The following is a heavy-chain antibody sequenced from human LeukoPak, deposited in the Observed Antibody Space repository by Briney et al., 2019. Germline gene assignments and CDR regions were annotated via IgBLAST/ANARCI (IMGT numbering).Heavy chain of an antibody. V-gene: IGHV3-21*01. J-gene: IGHJ6*02. Sequence: PGGSLRLSCAASGFTFSSYSMNWVRQAPGKGLEWVSSISSSSGYIYYADSVKGRFTISRDNAKNSLYLQMNSLRAEDTAVYYCARGGEPIWDYYGMDVWGQGTTVTVSS. CDR1: GFTFSSYS. CDR2: ISSSSGYI. CDR3: ARGGEPIWDYYGMDV. D-gene: IGHD3-16*01.